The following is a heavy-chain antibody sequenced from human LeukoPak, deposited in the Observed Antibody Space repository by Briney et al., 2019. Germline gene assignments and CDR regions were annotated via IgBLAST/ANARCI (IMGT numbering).Heavy chain of an antibody. CDR2: NKPNSGGT. V-gene: IGHV1-2*02. Sequence: ASLWVSCKASGYTFTASYMRWGRHAPGPGLEWMGWNKPNSGGTDYAQKFQGTVNLLRDTSISPAYMELSRLTSDDTAVYYCARGRYCGETTCSDFDSWGEGTLVTVSS. CDR3: ARGRYCGETTCSDFDS. J-gene: IGHJ4*02. CDR1: GYTFTASY. D-gene: IGHD2-21*01.